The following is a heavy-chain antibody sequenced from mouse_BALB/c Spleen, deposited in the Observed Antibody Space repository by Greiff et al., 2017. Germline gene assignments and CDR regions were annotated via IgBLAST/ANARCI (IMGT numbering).Heavy chain of an antibody. J-gene: IGHJ3*01. D-gene: IGHD4-1*01. V-gene: IGHV5-17*02. CDR1: GFTFSSFG. Sequence: EVQRVESGGGLVQPGGSRKLSCAASGFTFSSFGMHWVRQAPEKGLEWVAYISSGSSTIYYADTVKGRFTISRDNPKNTLFLQMTSLRSEDTAMYYCARSELGRTWCAYWGQGTLVTVSA. CDR2: ISSGSSTI. CDR3: ARSELGRTWCAY.